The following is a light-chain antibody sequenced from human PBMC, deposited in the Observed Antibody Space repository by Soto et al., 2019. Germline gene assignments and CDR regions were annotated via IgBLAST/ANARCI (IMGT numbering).Light chain of an antibody. V-gene: IGKV1-8*01. CDR3: QQYYSYPLT. CDR1: QGISSY. CDR2: AAS. J-gene: IGKJ5*01. Sequence: AIRMTQSPSSLSASTGDRVTITCRASQGISSYLAWYQQKPGKAPKLLIYAASTLQSGVPSRFSGSGSGTDFTLTISCLQSEDFATYYCQQYYSYPLTVGQGTRLESK.